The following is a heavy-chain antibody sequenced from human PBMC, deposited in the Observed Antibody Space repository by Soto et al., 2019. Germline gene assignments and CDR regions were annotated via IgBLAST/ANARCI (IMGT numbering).Heavy chain of an antibody. Sequence: EVQLVESGGGLVQPGGSLRLSCAASGFTFSSYWMHWVRQAPGKGLVWVSHLNRDGSSTSYADSVNGRFTISRDNARNTLFLQMNSVRAEDTAVYYCARGLRWGVFDYWGQGTLVTVSS. CDR3: ARGLRWGVFDY. V-gene: IGHV3-74*01. CDR1: GFTFSSYW. D-gene: IGHD4-17*01. J-gene: IGHJ4*02. CDR2: LNRDGSST.